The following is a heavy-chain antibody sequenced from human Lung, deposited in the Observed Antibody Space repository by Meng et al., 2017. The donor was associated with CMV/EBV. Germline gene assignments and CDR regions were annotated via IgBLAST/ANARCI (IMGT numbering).Heavy chain of an antibody. CDR2: FVNYVDT. CDR1: GYTFGRYG. Sequence: QVHLLHIGLKVKKPGALVRVSCKASGYTFGRYGICWVRQAPGQGLEWMGWFVNYVDTYPAPKFQGRVTMTTDTHTNTAFMELRSLTSDDTAVYYCASGTPGRSYCDYWGQGTLVTVSS. D-gene: IGHD2-15*01. J-gene: IGHJ4*02. V-gene: IGHV1-18*01. CDR3: ASGTPGRSYCDY.